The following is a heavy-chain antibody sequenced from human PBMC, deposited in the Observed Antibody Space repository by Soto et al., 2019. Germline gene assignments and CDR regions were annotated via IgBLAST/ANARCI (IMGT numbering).Heavy chain of an antibody. CDR3: ARHGSAARPVWFDP. J-gene: IGHJ5*02. V-gene: IGHV4-34*01. CDR2: INYRGST. D-gene: IGHD6-6*01. CDR1: GGSFSGYY. Sequence: SETLSLTCAVYGGSFSGYYWSWIRQPPGKGLEWIGNINYRGSTNYNPSLKSRVTISVDTSKNQFSLKLSSVTAADTAVYYCARHGSAARPVWFDPWGQGTLVTVSS.